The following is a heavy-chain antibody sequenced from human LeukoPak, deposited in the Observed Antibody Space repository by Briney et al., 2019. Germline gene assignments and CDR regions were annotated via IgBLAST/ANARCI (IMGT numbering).Heavy chain of an antibody. Sequence: SGPTLVKPTQTLTLTCTFSGFSLSTSGVGVGWIRQPPGKALEWLALIYWNDDKRYSPSLKSRLTITKDTSKNQVVLTMTNMDPVDTATYYCAHREYSSSSIYFDYWGQGTLVTVSS. D-gene: IGHD6-6*01. CDR3: AHREYSSSSIYFDY. J-gene: IGHJ4*02. V-gene: IGHV2-5*01. CDR2: IYWNDDK. CDR1: GFSLSTSGVG.